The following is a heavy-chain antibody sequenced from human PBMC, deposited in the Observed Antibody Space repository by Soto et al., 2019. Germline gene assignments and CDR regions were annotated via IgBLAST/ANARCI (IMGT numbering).Heavy chain of an antibody. V-gene: IGHV3-9*01. CDR2: ISWNSGSI. CDR3: AKADAFGGVIVTFDY. J-gene: IGHJ4*02. Sequence: GGSLRLSCAASGFTFDDYAMHWVRQAPGKGLEWVSGISWNSGSIGYADSVKGRFTISRDNAKNSLYLQMNSLRAEDTALNYCAKADAFGGVIVTFDYWGQGTLVTVSS. D-gene: IGHD3-16*02. CDR1: GFTFDDYA.